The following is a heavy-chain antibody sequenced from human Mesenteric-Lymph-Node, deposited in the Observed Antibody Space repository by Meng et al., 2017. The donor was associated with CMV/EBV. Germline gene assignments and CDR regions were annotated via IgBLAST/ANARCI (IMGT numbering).Heavy chain of an antibody. CDR1: GGSISSSSYY. V-gene: IGHV4-39*01. CDR2: IYYSGST. Sequence: TVSGGSISSSSYYWGWIRQPPGKGLEWIGSIYYSGSTYYNPSLKSRVTISVDTSKNQFSLKLSSVTAADTAVYYCARSTGGLNWFDPWGQGTLVTVSS. D-gene: IGHD1-1*01. J-gene: IGHJ5*02. CDR3: ARSTGGLNWFDP.